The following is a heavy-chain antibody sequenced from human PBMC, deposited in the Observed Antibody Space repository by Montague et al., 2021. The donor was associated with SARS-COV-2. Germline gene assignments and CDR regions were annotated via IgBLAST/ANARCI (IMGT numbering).Heavy chain of an antibody. Sequence: TLSLTCTVSGGSISSASYYWSWIRQPAGKGLEWIGHIYSTVITNYNPSLKSRVTISVDLSKNQFSLKMTSVTAADTAVYYCARDPHDYGWVDPWGQGTLVTVSS. J-gene: IGHJ5*02. V-gene: IGHV4-61*09. CDR1: GGSISSASYY. CDR3: ARDPHDYGWVDP. CDR2: IYSTVIT. D-gene: IGHD4-17*01.